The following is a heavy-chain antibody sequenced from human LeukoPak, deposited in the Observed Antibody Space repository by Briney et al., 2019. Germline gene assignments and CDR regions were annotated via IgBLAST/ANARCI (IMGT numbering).Heavy chain of an antibody. CDR3: AREGSRPPYCTNGACPYYYYGMDV. J-gene: IGHJ6*02. CDR1: GFTFSSYW. CDR2: IKQDGSEK. D-gene: IGHD2-8*01. Sequence: GGSLRLSCAASGFTFSSYWMSWVRQAPGKGLEWVANIKQDGSEKYYVDSVKGRFTISRDNAKNSLYLQMNSLRAEDTAVYYCAREGSRPPYCTNGACPYYYYGMDVWGQGTTVTVSS. V-gene: IGHV3-7*01.